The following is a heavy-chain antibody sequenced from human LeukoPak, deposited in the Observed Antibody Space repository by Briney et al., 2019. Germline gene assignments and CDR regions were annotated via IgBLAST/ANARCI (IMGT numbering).Heavy chain of an antibody. Sequence: SETLSLTCTVSGGSISSYYWSWIRQPPGKGLEWIGYIYYSGSTNYNPSLKSRVTMSVDTSKNQFSLKLSSVTAADTAVYYCARDRNYYYYGMDVWGQGTTVTVSS. CDR1: GGSISSYY. CDR3: ARDRNYYYYGMDV. J-gene: IGHJ6*02. V-gene: IGHV4-59*01. CDR2: IYYSGST.